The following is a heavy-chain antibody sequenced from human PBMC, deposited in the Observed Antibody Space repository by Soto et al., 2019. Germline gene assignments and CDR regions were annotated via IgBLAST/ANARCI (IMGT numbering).Heavy chain of an antibody. V-gene: IGHV4-34*01. Sequence: PSETLSLTCAVYGGSFSGYYWSWIRQPPGKGLEWIGETNHSGSTNYNPSLKSRVTISVDTSKNQFSLKLSSVTAADTAVYYCARTTIFGVVNPNWFDPWGQGTLVTVSS. CDR1: GGSFSGYY. J-gene: IGHJ5*02. CDR3: ARTTIFGVVNPNWFDP. D-gene: IGHD3-3*01. CDR2: TNHSGST.